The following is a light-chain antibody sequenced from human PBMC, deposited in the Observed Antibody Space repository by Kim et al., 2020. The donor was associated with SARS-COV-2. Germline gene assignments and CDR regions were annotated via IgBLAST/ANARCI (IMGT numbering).Light chain of an antibody. CDR2: QDS. J-gene: IGLJ3*02. CDR1: KLGDKY. CDR3: QAWDSSSWV. V-gene: IGLV3-1*01. Sequence: SYELTQPPSVSVSPGQTASITCSGDKLGDKYACWYQQKPGQSPVLVIYQDSKRPSGIPERFSGSNSGNTATLTISGTQAMVEADYNCQAWDSSSWVFGGG.